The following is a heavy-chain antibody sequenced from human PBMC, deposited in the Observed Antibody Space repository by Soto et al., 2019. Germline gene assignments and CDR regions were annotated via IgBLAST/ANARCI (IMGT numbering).Heavy chain of an antibody. V-gene: IGHV1-46*03. J-gene: IGHJ4*02. Sequence: QVHLVQSGAEVKKPGASVKVSCTASEDTFNKYYLHWIRQAPGQGLEWLGVINPSSGSITYGQKFQGRVTFTRNTSASTVYMDLRGLTSEYAAVYYCGRVKIALVRGLDYWGQGSLVTVSS. CDR2: INPSSGSI. D-gene: IGHD3-10*01. CDR1: EDTFNKYY. CDR3: GRVKIALVRGLDY.